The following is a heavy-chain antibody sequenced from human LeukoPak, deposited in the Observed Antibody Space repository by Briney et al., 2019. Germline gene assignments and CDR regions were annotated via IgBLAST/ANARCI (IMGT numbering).Heavy chain of an antibody. J-gene: IGHJ5*02. Sequence: SETLSLTCTVSGGSISSSSDYWGWIRQPPGKGLEWIGSIYYSGSTYYNPSLKSRVTISVDTSKNQFSLKLSSVTAADTAVYYCARVIAAANWFDPWGQGTLVTVSS. CDR3: ARVIAAANWFDP. CDR2: IYYSGST. D-gene: IGHD6-13*01. CDR1: GGSISSSSDY. V-gene: IGHV4-39*01.